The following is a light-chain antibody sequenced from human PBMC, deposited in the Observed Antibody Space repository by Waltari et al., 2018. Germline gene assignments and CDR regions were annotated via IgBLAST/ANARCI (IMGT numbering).Light chain of an antibody. J-gene: IGLJ3*02. CDR3: FSYAGTNTGV. Sequence: QSALTQPRSVSGSPGQSVTISCTGTSSDVGGYNYVSWYRHHPGKATKLMIYDVSYRPLGVPARFSGSRSGNTASLTISGLQAEDEGDYYCFSYAGTNTGVFGGGTTVTVL. CDR1: SSDVGGYNY. V-gene: IGLV2-11*01. CDR2: DVS.